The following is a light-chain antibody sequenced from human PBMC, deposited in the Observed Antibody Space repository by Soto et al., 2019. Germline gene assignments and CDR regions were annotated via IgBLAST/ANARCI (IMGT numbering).Light chain of an antibody. CDR2: EGS. CDR1: SSDGGSYNL. CDR3: CSYAGSSTHVV. J-gene: IGLJ2*01. Sequence: QSALTQPASVSGSPGQSITISCTGTSSDGGSYNLVSWYQQHPGKAPKLMIYEGSKRPSGVSNRFSGSKSGNTASLTISGLQAEDEADYCCCSYAGSSTHVVFGGGTKLTVL. V-gene: IGLV2-23*01.